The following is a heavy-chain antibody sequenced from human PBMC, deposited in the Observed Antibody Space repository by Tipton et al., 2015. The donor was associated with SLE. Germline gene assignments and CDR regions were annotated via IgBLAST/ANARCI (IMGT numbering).Heavy chain of an antibody. CDR1: GGSISSSSHY. Sequence: TLSLTCTVSGGSISSSSHYWGWIRQPPGKGLEYIGSIYYSGSPYYNPSLKSRVTISLDTSKNQFSLKLSSVTAADTAVYYCARQVASFDYWGQGTLVTVSS. V-gene: IGHV4-39*01. D-gene: IGHD5-12*01. J-gene: IGHJ4*02. CDR2: IYYSGSP. CDR3: ARQVASFDY.